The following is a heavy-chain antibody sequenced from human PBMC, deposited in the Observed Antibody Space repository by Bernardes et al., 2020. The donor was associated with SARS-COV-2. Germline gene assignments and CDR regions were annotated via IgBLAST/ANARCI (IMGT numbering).Heavy chain of an antibody. CDR2: ISGAGKYF. D-gene: IGHD3-9*01. CDR1: GFSFSNYP. CDR3: SRDDGGTDWRFGYDV. V-gene: IGHV3-21*01. J-gene: IGHJ3*01. Sequence: CVSLSLSCVAFGFSFSNYPFSCLRQATGQGREWVLSISGAGKYFYYGDTVRGRFTTSSDNTTTSVLLQMERLRAEDTAVYYCSRDDGGTDWRFGYDVWGPGTMVHVSS.